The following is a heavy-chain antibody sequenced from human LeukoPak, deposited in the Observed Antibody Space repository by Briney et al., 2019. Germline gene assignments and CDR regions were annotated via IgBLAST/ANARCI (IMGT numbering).Heavy chain of an antibody. Sequence: TSETLSLTCTVSGGSIGTTNYYWSWFRQPPGKGLEWIGSIFYSGSTFYNPSFQSRITISVDTSQNQFSLKLGSVTAADTAVYYCSRRFLDWLPHDYWGQGSLVTVSS. CDR1: GGSIGTTNYY. CDR2: IFYSGST. J-gene: IGHJ4*02. CDR3: SRRFLDWLPHDY. D-gene: IGHD3/OR15-3a*01. V-gene: IGHV4-39*01.